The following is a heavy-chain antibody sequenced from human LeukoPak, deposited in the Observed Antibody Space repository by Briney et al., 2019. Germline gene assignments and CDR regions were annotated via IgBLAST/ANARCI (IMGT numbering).Heavy chain of an antibody. D-gene: IGHD6-13*01. Sequence: GGSLRLSCAAYGFTFDDDGMSWVRHAPGKGREWVSGINWNGGSTGYADSVKGRFTISRDNAKNSLYLQMNSLRAEDTALYYCARDSSSWYVSEHWGQGTLVTVSS. J-gene: IGHJ1*01. CDR1: GFTFDDDG. CDR2: INWNGGST. V-gene: IGHV3-20*04. CDR3: ARDSSSWYVSEH.